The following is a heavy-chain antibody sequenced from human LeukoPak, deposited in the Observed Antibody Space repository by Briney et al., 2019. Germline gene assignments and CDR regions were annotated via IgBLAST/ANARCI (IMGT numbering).Heavy chain of an antibody. Sequence: ASVKVSCKASGYTVTGYFMHWVRQAPGQGLEWMGWINPNSGGTNYAQKFQGRVTMTRDTSISTAYMELSRLRSDDTAVYYCASATLRCSGGSCYEMDVWGKGTTVTVSS. V-gene: IGHV1-2*02. CDR1: GYTVTGYF. CDR2: INPNSGGT. D-gene: IGHD2-15*01. CDR3: ASATLRCSGGSCYEMDV. J-gene: IGHJ6*04.